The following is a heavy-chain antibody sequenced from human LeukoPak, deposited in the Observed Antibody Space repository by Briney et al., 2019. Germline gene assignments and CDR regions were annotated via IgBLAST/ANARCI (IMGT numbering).Heavy chain of an antibody. D-gene: IGHD3-22*01. CDR3: ARRRYYDGSGYLE. J-gene: IGHJ1*01. CDR1: GDSVSRSDSY. CDR2: IYHSGRT. Sequence: SETLSLTCSVSGDSVSRSDSYWDWIRRPPGKGLEWIGTIYHSGRTYYSPSLKSRVTMSADPSNNQFSLNLRSVTAADTAVYYCARRRYYDGSGYLEWGQGTLLSVSS. V-gene: IGHV4-39*01.